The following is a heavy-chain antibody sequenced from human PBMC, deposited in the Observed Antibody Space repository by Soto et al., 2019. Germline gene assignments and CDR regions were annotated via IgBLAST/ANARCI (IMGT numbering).Heavy chain of an antibody. CDR1: GGSFSGYY. J-gene: IGHJ5*02. V-gene: IGHV4-34*01. CDR2: INHSGST. Sequence: QVQLQQWGAGLLKPSETLSLTCAVYGGSFSGYYWSWIHQPPGKGLEWIGEINHSGSTNYNPSLKSRVTLSVDTCKNQFSLKLSSVTAADTAVYYCARGRIYPNWFDPWGQGTLVTVSS. CDR3: ARGRIYPNWFDP.